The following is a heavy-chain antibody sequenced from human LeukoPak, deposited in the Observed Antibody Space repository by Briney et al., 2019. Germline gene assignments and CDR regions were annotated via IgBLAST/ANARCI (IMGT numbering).Heavy chain of an antibody. Sequence: RRASVKVSCKASGYTFTSYGISWVRQAPGQGLEWMGWISAYNGNTNYAQKLQGRVTMTTDTSTSTAYMELRSLRSDDTAVYYCARGPEGYCSSTSCYGYYYYMDVWGKGTTVTVSS. V-gene: IGHV1-18*01. CDR3: ARGPEGYCSSTSCYGYYYYMDV. D-gene: IGHD2-2*01. J-gene: IGHJ6*03. CDR2: ISAYNGNT. CDR1: GYTFTSYG.